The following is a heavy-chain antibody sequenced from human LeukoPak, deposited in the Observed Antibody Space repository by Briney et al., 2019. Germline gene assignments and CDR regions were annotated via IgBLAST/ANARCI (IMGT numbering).Heavy chain of an antibody. Sequence: ASVKVSCKASGYTFTSYDINWVRQATGQGLEWMGWMNPNSGNTGYAQKFQGRVTMTRNTSISTAYMELSSLRSEDTAVYYCARGGTRSKYPADIVVVIAANGGNWFDPWGQGTLVTVSS. CDR2: MNPNSGNT. CDR1: GYTFTSYD. D-gene: IGHD2-15*01. CDR3: ARGGTRSKYPADIVVVIAANGGNWFDP. V-gene: IGHV1-8*01. J-gene: IGHJ5*02.